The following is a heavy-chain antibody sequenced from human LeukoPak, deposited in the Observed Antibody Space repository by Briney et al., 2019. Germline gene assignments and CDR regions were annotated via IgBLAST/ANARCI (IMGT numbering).Heavy chain of an antibody. CDR3: ASSGSYRFDY. Sequence: GGSLRLSCAASGFTFSSYSMNWVRQAPGKGLEWVSHITASDTAMFYADSVKGRFTISRDNAKNSLYLQMNSLRDEDMAVYYCASSGSYRFDYWGQGTLVTVSS. J-gene: IGHJ4*02. V-gene: IGHV3-48*02. CDR1: GFTFSSYS. D-gene: IGHD1-26*01. CDR2: ITASDTAM.